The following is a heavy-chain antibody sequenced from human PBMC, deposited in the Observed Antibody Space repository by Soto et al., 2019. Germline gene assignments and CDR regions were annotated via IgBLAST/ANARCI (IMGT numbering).Heavy chain of an antibody. Sequence: EVQLLDSGGGLVQPGGSLRLSCAASGFTFSNYAMTWVRKGPGKGLEWASGISGSGGRSYYVDSVKGRFTISRDNSKSTLYLQMNSLRAEDTAVYYCAKAYFVWSSEQPYYFDYWGQGTLVTVSS. V-gene: IGHV3-23*01. J-gene: IGHJ4*02. D-gene: IGHD3-16*01. CDR3: AKAYFVWSSEQPYYFDY. CDR1: GFTFSNYA. CDR2: ISGSGGRS.